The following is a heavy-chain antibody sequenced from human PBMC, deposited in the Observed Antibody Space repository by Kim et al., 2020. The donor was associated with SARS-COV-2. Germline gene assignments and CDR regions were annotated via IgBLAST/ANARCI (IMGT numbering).Heavy chain of an antibody. CDR3: ARGYSGYDRSEYFHNGLDV. J-gene: IGHJ6*02. CDR2: IIPMLGTA. D-gene: IGHD5-12*01. CDR1: GDTFSSDA. V-gene: IGHV1-69*13. Sequence: SVKVSCKASGDTFSSDALSWVRQAPGKGLEWMGGIIPMLGTADYAQEFQGRLTINAAESTSTAYLELSSLRSDDTGVYYCARGYSGYDRSEYFHNGLDVWGQGTTVTVSS.